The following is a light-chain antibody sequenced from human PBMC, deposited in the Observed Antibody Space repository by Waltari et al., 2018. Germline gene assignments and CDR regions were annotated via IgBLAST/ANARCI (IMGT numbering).Light chain of an antibody. J-gene: IGLJ2*01. V-gene: IGLV2-14*03. CDR1: SSDIGDYNF. CDR2: DVT. CDR3: ASYTSSDSFVV. Sequence: QSALTQPASVSGSPGQSITISCTGTSSDIGDYNFVSWYQHHPGEAPKLVIYDVTKRPSGISNRFSGSTSGNTASLTISGLQAEDEANYVCASYTSSDSFVVFGGGTKLTVL.